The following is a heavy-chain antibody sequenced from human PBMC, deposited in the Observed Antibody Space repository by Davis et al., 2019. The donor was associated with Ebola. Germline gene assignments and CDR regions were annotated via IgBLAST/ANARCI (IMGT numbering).Heavy chain of an antibody. J-gene: IGHJ4*02. D-gene: IGHD2-15*01. V-gene: IGHV4-31*03. CDR2: IYYSGST. Sequence: LRLSCTVSGGSISSGGYYWSWIRQHPGKGLEWIGYIYYSGSTYYNPSLKSRVTISVDTSKNQFSLKLSSVTAADTAVYYCARGPSIVVVVAAPYFDYWGQGTLVTVSS. CDR1: GGSISSGGYY. CDR3: ARGPSIVVVVAAPYFDY.